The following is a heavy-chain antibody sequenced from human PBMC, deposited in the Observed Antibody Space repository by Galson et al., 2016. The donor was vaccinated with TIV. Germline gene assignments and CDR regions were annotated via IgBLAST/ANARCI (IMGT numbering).Heavy chain of an antibody. J-gene: IGHJ6*02. V-gene: IGHV1-69*13. CDR1: GGTFRMFV. CDR3: AKDRNTAFDTYSYYYGMDV. CDR2: INPIFGTA. D-gene: IGHD5-18*01. Sequence: SVKVSCKASGGTFRMFVFSWLRQAPGQGLEWMGVINPIFGTANYAQTFQGRLTITADESTSSAYMELSSLRSEDTAVYYCAKDRNTAFDTYSYYYGMDVWGQGTTVTVSS.